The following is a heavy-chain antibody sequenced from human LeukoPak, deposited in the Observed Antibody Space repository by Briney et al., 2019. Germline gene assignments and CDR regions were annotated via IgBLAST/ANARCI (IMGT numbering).Heavy chain of an antibody. V-gene: IGHV1-24*01. Sequence: GASVKVSCKVSGYTLTELSMHWVRQAPGKGLEWMGGFDPEDGETIYAQKFQGRVAMTEDTSTDTAYMELSSLRSEDTAMYYCATVAPEDYYFDYWGQGTLVTVSS. CDR3: ATVAPEDYYFDY. CDR1: GYTLTELS. D-gene: IGHD3/OR15-3a*01. J-gene: IGHJ4*02. CDR2: FDPEDGET.